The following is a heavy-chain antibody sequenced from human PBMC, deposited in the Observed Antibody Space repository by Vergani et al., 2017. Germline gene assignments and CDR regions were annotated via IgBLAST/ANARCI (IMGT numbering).Heavy chain of an antibody. J-gene: IGHJ4*02. CDR3: ARKLPRYCSGGSCYPNDY. Sequence: EVQLVESGGGLVKPGGSLRLSCAASGFTFSSYSMNWVRQAPGKGLEWVSSIRSSSSYIYYADSVKGRFTISRDNAKNSLYLQMNSLRAEDTAVYYCARKLPRYCSGGSCYPNDYWGQGTLVTVSS. CDR1: GFTFSSYS. V-gene: IGHV3-21*01. CDR2: IRSSSSYI. D-gene: IGHD2-15*01.